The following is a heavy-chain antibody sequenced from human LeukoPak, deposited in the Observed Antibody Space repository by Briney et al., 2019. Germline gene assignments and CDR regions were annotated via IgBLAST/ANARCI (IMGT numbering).Heavy chain of an antibody. D-gene: IGHD2-8*01. CDR3: ARAHGGIMVSLLRKYYFDY. CDR2: MNPNSGTT. CDR1: GYTFTSYD. Sequence: ASVKVSCKASGYTFTSYDINWVRQATGQGLEWMGWMNPNSGTTGYAQKFQGRVTMTRNTSISTAYMELSSLRSEDTAVYYCARAHGGIMVSLLRKYYFDYWGQGTLVTVSS. V-gene: IGHV1-8*01. J-gene: IGHJ4*02.